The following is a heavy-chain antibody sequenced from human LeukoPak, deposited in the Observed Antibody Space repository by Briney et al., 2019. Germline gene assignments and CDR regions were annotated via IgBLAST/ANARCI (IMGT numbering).Heavy chain of an antibody. CDR2: ISWNSGSI. CDR1: GFTFDDYA. V-gene: IGHV3-9*01. J-gene: IGHJ4*02. Sequence: PGRSLRLSCAASGFTFDDYAMHWVRQAPGKGLEWVSGISWNSGSIGYADSVKGRFTISRDNAKNSLYLQMNSLRAEDTALCYCAKGDYYDSSGARTGIDYWGQGTLVTVSS. D-gene: IGHD3-22*01. CDR3: AKGDYYDSSGARTGIDY.